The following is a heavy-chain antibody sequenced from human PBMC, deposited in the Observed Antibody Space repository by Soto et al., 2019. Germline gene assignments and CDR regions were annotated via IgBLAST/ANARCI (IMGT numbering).Heavy chain of an antibody. D-gene: IGHD6-6*01. V-gene: IGHV1-18*01. J-gene: IGHJ4*02. CDR3: ARGRDGDY. Sequence: QVHLVKSGAEVKKPGASVKVSCKGSGYGFTTYGITWVRQAPGQGLEWMAWISAHNGNTNYAQKLQGRVTVTRDTSTSTAYMELRSLRSDDTAVYYCARGRDGDYWGQGALVTVSS. CDR2: ISAHNGNT. CDR1: GYGFTTYG.